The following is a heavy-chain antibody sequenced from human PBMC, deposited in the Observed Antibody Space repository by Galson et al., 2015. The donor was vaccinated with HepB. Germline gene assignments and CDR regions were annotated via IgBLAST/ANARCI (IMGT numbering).Heavy chain of an antibody. CDR1: GGSLTNSNS. Sequence: ETLSLTCPVSGGSLTNSNSWNWVRQPPGMGLEWIGQIYHGGNTNYNPSLKSRVTISLDRSKKEFSLRLTSVTAADTAIYYCAGEREGYCRRVSGYGMDVWGQGTTVTVSS. J-gene: IGHJ6*02. CDR3: AGEREGYCRRVSGYGMDV. D-gene: IGHD2-15*01. V-gene: IGHV4-4*02. CDR2: IYHGGNT.